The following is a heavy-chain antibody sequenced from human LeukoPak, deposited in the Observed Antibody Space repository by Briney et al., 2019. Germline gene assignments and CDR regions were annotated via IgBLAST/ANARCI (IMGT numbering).Heavy chain of an antibody. CDR3: ACWSATVIYFDY. CDR1: GGSFSGYY. CDR2: INHSGST. V-gene: IGHV4-34*01. J-gene: IGHJ4*02. D-gene: IGHD4-17*01. Sequence: PSETLSLTCAVYGGSFSGYYWSWIRQPPGKGLEWIGEINHSGSTNYNPSLKSRVTISVDTSKNQFSLKLSSVTAADTAVYYCACWSATVIYFDYWGQGTLVTVSS.